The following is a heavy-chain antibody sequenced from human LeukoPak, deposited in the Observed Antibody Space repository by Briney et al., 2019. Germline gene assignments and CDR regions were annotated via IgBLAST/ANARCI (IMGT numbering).Heavy chain of an antibody. D-gene: IGHD1-26*01. V-gene: IGHV3-30*04. J-gene: IGHJ6*03. CDR1: GFTFSSYA. CDR3: AKEELNSGRIGYYMDV. Sequence: PGRSLRLSCAASGFTFSSYAMHWVRQAPGKGLEWVAVISYDGSNKYYADSVKGRFTISRNNSKNTLFLQMNSLRAEDTAVYYCAKEELNSGRIGYYMDVWGKGTTVTVSS. CDR2: ISYDGSNK.